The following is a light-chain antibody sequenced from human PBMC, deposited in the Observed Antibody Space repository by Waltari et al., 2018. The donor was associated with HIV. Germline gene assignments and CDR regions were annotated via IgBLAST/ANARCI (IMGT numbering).Light chain of an antibody. CDR1: SSDLRIYNS. CDR3: ASYISSSSPE. V-gene: IGLV2-14*01. J-gene: IGLJ3*02. Sequence: QSALTQPASVSGSPGQSITISCTGTSSDLRIYNSVSWYQHHPGKAPKVIIYEVSNRPSWVSSRCSGSISANTASLTISGLQAEDEAVYFCASYISSSSPEFGGGTKVTVL. CDR2: EVS.